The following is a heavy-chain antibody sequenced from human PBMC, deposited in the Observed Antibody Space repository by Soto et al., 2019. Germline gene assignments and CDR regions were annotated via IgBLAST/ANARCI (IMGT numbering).Heavy chain of an antibody. J-gene: IGHJ4*02. CDR2: INANNGNP. V-gene: IGHV1-3*01. CDR1: GYTFTTYD. D-gene: IGHD2-8*02. Sequence: QVLLVQSGAGVKKPGASVQISCKASGYTFTTYDMHWVRQAPGQRLEWMGSINANNGNPKYSQRVQGRATFPRDTSATTDDMDLSSLTSDATAVYCFVVSRGWWAFPYLCQGNLLTVSS. CDR3: VVSRGWWAFPY.